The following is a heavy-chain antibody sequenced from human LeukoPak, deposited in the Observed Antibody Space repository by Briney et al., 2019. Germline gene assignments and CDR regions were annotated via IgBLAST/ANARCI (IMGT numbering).Heavy chain of an antibody. CDR2: IYYSGST. CDR3: AREGGWYPRIDY. D-gene: IGHD6-19*01. CDR1: GGSISSYY. J-gene: IGHJ4*02. Sequence: SETLSLTCTVSGGSISSYYWSWIRQPPGKGLEWIGYIYYSGSTYYNPSLKSRVTISVDTSKNQFSLKLSSVTAADTAVYYCAREGGWYPRIDYWGQGTLVTVSS. V-gene: IGHV4-59*12.